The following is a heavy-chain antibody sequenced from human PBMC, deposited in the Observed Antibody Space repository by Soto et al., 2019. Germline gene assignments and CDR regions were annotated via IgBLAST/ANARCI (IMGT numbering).Heavy chain of an antibody. J-gene: IGHJ4*02. V-gene: IGHV3-53*01. CDR3: TRDGRGLGRLSLFEY. CDR1: GFNVNSDY. Sequence: EVQLVESGGGLIHPGGSLRLSCAASGFNVNSDYMNWVRQTPGKGLEWVASIYRGETTYYADSVRGRFTISSDKSKNTLYFQLSSLRIEDTAVYYCTRDGRGLGRLSLFEYWGQGVLVTVSS. CDR2: IYRGETT. D-gene: IGHD2-21*02.